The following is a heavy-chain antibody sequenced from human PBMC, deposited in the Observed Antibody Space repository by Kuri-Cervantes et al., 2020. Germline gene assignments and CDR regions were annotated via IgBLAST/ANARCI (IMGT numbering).Heavy chain of an antibody. CDR2: INHSGST. J-gene: IGHJ4*02. CDR3: AREGVRGAFDY. CDR1: GGSFSGYY. V-gene: IGHV4-34*01. D-gene: IGHD3-10*01. Sequence: ESLKISCAVYGGSFSGYYWSWIRQPPGKGLEWIGEINHSGSTNYNPSLKSRVTISVDKSKNQFSLKLSSVTAADTAVYYCAREGVRGAFDYWGQGTLVTVSS.